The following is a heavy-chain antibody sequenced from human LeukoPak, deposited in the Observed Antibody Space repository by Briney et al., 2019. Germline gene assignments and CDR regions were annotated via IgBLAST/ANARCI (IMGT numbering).Heavy chain of an antibody. J-gene: IGHJ4*02. V-gene: IGHV4-59*01. CDR2: IYYSEST. D-gene: IGHD2-21*02. CDR3: ARTPPAYCGGDCYYYFDY. CDR1: GGSISSYY. Sequence: SETLSLTCTVSGGSISSYYWSWIRQPPGRGLGWVGYIYYSESTNYNPSLNSRVTISVDTSKNQFSLKLSSVTAADTAVYYCARTPPAYCGGDCYYYFDYWGQGTLVTVSS.